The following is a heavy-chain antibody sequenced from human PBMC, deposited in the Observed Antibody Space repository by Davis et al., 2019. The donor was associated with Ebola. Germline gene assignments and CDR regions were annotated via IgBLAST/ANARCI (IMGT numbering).Heavy chain of an antibody. Sequence: PSETLSLTCTVSGGSISSYYWSWIRQPPGKGLEWIGYIYYSGSTDYNPSLKSRVTISVDTSKNQFSLKLSSVTAADTAVYYCARGPHYYDYYGMDVWGQGTTVTVSS. CDR2: IYYSGST. V-gene: IGHV4-59*01. CDR1: GGSISSYY. J-gene: IGHJ6*02. CDR3: ARGPHYYDYYGMDV.